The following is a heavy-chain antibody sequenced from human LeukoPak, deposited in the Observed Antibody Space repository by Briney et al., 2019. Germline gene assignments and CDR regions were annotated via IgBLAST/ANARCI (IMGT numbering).Heavy chain of an antibody. D-gene: IGHD3-22*01. Sequence: GGSLRLSCAASGFTFNSYSMNWVRQAPGKGLEWVSSISSSSSYIYYADSVKGRFTISRDNAKNSLYLQMNSLRAEDTAVYYCARAQTYYYDSSPDAFDIWGQGTMVTVSS. J-gene: IGHJ3*02. CDR2: ISSSSSYI. CDR1: GFTFNSYS. V-gene: IGHV3-21*01. CDR3: ARAQTYYYDSSPDAFDI.